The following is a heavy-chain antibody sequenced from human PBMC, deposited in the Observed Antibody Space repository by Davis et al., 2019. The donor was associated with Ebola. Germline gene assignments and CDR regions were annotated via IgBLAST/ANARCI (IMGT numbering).Heavy chain of an antibody. CDR1: GYTFTSYD. V-gene: IGHV1-8*01. D-gene: IGHD3-9*01. Sequence: AASVKVSCKASGYTFTSYDINWVRQATGQGLEWMGWMNPNSGNTGYAQKFQGRVTMTRNTSISTAYMELSSLRSEDTAVYYCARDGFYYDILTGINGMDVWGKGTTVTVSS. CDR3: ARDGFYYDILTGINGMDV. CDR2: MNPNSGNT. J-gene: IGHJ6*04.